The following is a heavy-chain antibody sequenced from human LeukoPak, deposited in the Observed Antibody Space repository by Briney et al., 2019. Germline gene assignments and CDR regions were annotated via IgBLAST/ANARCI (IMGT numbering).Heavy chain of an antibody. CDR3: ARIVGSASRNY. J-gene: IGHJ4*02. CDR2: ISYDGSNK. D-gene: IGHD1-26*01. Sequence: GGSLRLSCAASGFTFSSYAMHWVRQAPGKGLEWVAVISYDGSNKYYADSVKGRFTISRDNSKNTLYLQMNSLRAEDTAVYYCARIVGSASRNYWGQGTLVAVSS. V-gene: IGHV3-30*04. CDR1: GFTFSSYA.